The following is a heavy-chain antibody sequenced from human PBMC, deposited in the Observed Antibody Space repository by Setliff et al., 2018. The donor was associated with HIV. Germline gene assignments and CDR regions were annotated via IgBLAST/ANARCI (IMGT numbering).Heavy chain of an antibody. CDR2: IVVGSGNT. CDR1: GFTFTNSA. V-gene: IGHV1-58*01. J-gene: IGHJ3*02. D-gene: IGHD1-7*01. Sequence: ASVKVSCKASGFTFTNSAVQWVRQARGQRLEWIGWIVVGSGNTNYAQKVQERVTITRDMSTSRAYMELSGLRTEDTAVYYCAADPQTGTTSYDAFVIWGQGTVVT. CDR3: AADPQTGTTSYDAFVI.